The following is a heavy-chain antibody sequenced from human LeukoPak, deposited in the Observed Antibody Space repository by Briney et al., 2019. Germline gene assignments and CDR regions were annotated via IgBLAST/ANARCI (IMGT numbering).Heavy chain of an antibody. CDR3: AILREDCSSTSCLDY. D-gene: IGHD2-2*01. V-gene: IGHV1-69*02. CDR1: GGTFSSYT. Sequence: ASVKVSCKASGGTFSSYTISWVRQAPGQGLEWMGRIIPILGVANYAQKFQGRVTITADKSTSTAYMELSSLRSEDTAVYYCAILREDCSSTSCLDYWGQGTLVTVSS. J-gene: IGHJ4*02. CDR2: IIPILGVA.